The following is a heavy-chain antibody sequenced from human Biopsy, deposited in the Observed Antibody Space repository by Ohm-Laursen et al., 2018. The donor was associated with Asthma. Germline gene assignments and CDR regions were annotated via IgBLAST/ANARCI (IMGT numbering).Heavy chain of an antibody. V-gene: IGHV3-30-3*01. CDR2: ISYDGSNK. CDR1: GFTFSSYA. J-gene: IGHJ4*02. CDR3: ARDVMEWYLPAFDF. Sequence: SLRLSCTASGFTFSSYAMYWVRQAPGKGLEWVALISYDGSNKSYADSVKGRFTISRDNSKTTLYLQMNSLRPDDTAVYYCARDVMEWYLPAFDFWGQGTLVTVSP. D-gene: IGHD3-3*01.